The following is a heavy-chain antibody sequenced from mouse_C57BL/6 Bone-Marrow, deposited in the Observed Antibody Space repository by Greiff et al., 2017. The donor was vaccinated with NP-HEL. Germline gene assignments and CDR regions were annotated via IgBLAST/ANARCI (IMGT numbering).Heavy chain of an antibody. Sequence: QVQLQQPGAELVKPGASVKMSCKVSGYTFTSYWITWVKQRPGQGLEWIGDIYPGSGSTNYNEKSKSKATATIDTSTSKAYMQLSSLTYEDSAVYDSARYDLWLLRDYWGQGTTLTVTS. CDR3: ARYDLWLLRDY. V-gene: IGHV1-55*01. CDR2: IYPGSGST. D-gene: IGHD2-3*01. J-gene: IGHJ2*01. CDR1: GYTFTSYW.